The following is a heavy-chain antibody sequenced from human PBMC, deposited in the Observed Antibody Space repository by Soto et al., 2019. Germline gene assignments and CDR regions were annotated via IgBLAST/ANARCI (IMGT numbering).Heavy chain of an antibody. J-gene: IGHJ4*02. CDR2: INPSGGST. Sequence: ASVKVSCKASGYTFTGDYMHWVRQAPGQGLEWMGIINPSGGSTSYAQKFQGRVTMTRDTSTSTVYMELSSLRSEDTAVYYCARSNRRTATNWNSYYFDYWGQGTLVTVSS. CDR3: ARSNRRTATNWNSYYFDY. D-gene: IGHD1-7*01. V-gene: IGHV1-46*03. CDR1: GYTFTGDY.